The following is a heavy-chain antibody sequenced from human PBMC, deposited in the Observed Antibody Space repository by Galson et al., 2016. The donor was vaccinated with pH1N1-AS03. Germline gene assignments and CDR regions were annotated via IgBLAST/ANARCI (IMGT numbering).Heavy chain of an antibody. CDR1: GYSISSGYY. J-gene: IGHJ4*02. D-gene: IGHD6-19*01. V-gene: IGHV4-38-2*01. CDR3: ARVVVEWLVNQEVHGFDS. Sequence: SETLSLTCDVSGYSISSGYYWGWIRQAPGKALEYIGNIYHTGRTYYNLSLKSRVTISRDTSKSQFSLNLASVTAADTAVYYCARVVVEWLVNQEVHGFDSWGQGTLVTVSS. CDR2: IYHTGRT.